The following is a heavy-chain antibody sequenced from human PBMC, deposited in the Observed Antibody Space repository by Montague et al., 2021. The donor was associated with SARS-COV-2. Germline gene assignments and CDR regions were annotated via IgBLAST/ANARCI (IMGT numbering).Heavy chain of an antibody. CDR2: IYYSGST. CDR1: GGSISSSSYY. Sequence: SETLSLTCTVSGGSISSSSYYWGWIRQPPGKGLEWIGSIYYSGSTYYXPSLKSRVTISVDTSKNQFSLKLSSVTAADTAVYYCARVGRQQLVRISGMDVWGQGTTVTVSS. V-gene: IGHV4-39*07. J-gene: IGHJ6*02. CDR3: ARVGRQQLVRISGMDV. D-gene: IGHD6-13*01.